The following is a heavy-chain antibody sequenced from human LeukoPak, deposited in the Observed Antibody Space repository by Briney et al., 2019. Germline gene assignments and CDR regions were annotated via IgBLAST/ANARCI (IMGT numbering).Heavy chain of an antibody. CDR1: DESFSGYY. Sequence: PSETLSLTCAVYDESFSGYYCSWIRQPPRKGLEWIGEIDHSGSTNYNPSLQSRVTISVDTSKNQFSLKVSSVSAADTAVYYCARGNRPYGEHEDFDIWGHGTTVTVSP. CDR2: IDHSGST. V-gene: IGHV4-34*01. J-gene: IGHJ3*02. D-gene: IGHD3-10*01. CDR3: ARGNRPYGEHEDFDI.